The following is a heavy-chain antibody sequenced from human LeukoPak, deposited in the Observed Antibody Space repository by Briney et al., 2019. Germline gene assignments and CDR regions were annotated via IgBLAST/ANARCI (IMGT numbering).Heavy chain of an antibody. CDR2: ISGSGGST. Sequence: GGSLRLSCAASGFTFSSYAMSWVRQAPGKGLEWVSAISGSGGSTYYADSVKGRFTISRDNSMNTLYLQMNSLRAEDTAVYYCAKAYSSGWYGFDYWGQGTLVTVSS. J-gene: IGHJ4*02. CDR1: GFTFSSYA. CDR3: AKAYSSGWYGFDY. D-gene: IGHD6-19*01. V-gene: IGHV3-23*01.